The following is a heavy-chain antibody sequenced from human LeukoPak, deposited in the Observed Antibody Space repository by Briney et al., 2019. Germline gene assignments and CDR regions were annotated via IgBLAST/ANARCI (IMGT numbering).Heavy chain of an antibody. Sequence: GGSLRLSCAASGFTDSNNYMSWVRQAPGKGLEGVSVIHSGGTTNYADSVQGRFTISRDNSKTTVYLHMNSLRAEDTAVYYCARDSDSGYGPFASWGQGTLVTVSS. CDR3: ARDSDSGYGPFAS. J-gene: IGHJ4*02. CDR1: GFTDSNNY. D-gene: IGHD5-12*01. V-gene: IGHV3-53*01. CDR2: IHSGGTT.